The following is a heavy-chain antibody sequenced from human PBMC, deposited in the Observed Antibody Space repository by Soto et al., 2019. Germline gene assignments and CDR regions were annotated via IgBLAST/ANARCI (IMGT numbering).Heavy chain of an antibody. CDR2: IYPGDSDT. J-gene: IGHJ4*02. D-gene: IGHD4-17*01. CDR1: GYSFSSYW. Sequence: GESLKISCKGSGYSFSSYWVGWVRQMPGKGLKWMGIIYPGDSDTRYSPSFQGQVTISADKSIDTAYLQWRNLRATDTATSYCATYGLCWVYWGQGSQVTVSS. CDR3: ATYGLCWVY. V-gene: IGHV5-51*01.